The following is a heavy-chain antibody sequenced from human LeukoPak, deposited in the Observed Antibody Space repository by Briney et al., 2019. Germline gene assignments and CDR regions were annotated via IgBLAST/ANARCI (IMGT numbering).Heavy chain of an antibody. CDR3: ARDGTSTDDY. Sequence: ASVRVSCKTSGYTFSNFGINWVRQAPGQGLEWMGWISGNNDNANYGQKFQGRFTVTTDSSTSTDYMELRNLRFDDTAVYYCARDGTSTDDYWGQGTLVTVSS. D-gene: IGHD2-2*01. V-gene: IGHV1-18*01. J-gene: IGHJ4*02. CDR1: GYTFSNFG. CDR2: ISGNNDNA.